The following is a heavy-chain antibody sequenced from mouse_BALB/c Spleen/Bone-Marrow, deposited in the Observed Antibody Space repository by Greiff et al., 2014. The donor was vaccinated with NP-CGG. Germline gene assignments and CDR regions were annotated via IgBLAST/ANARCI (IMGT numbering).Heavy chain of an antibody. J-gene: IGHJ4*01. D-gene: IGHD1-2*01. V-gene: IGHV2-9*02. CDR1: GFSLNSYG. Sequence: QVQLKESGPGLGAPSQSLSITCTVSGFSLNSYGVHWGRQPPGKGLEWLGVIWADGSTNYNSALMSRLSISKDNSKSQVFLKMNSLQTDDTAMYYCSRITTATGAMDYWGQGTSVTVSS. CDR3: SRITTATGAMDY. CDR2: IWADGST.